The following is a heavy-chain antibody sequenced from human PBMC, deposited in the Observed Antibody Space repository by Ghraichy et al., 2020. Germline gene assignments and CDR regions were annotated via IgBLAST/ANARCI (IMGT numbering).Heavy chain of an antibody. CDR3: ARHRTAYSSGWYPNNWFDP. CDR1: GGSFSGYY. Sequence: SETLSLTCAVYGGSFSGYYWSWIRQPPGKGLEWIGEINHSGSTNYNPSLKSRVTISVDTSKNQFSLKLSSVTATDTAVYYCARHRTAYSSGWYPNNWFDPWGQGTLVTVSS. CDR2: INHSGST. J-gene: IGHJ5*02. V-gene: IGHV4-34*01. D-gene: IGHD6-19*01.